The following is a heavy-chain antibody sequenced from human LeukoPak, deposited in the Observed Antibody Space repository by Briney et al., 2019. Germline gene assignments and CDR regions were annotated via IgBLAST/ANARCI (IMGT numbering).Heavy chain of an antibody. CDR1: GGSISSSNYY. CDR2: IYYSGST. V-gene: IGHV4-39*07. J-gene: IGHJ4*02. Sequence: SETLSLTCTVSGGSISSSNYYWGWIRQPPGKGLEWIGSIYYSGSTYYTPSLKSRVTISVDTSKNQFSLKLSSVTAADTAVYYCASLYGSGSYYPSDYWGQGTLVTVSS. CDR3: ASLYGSGSYYPSDY. D-gene: IGHD3-10*01.